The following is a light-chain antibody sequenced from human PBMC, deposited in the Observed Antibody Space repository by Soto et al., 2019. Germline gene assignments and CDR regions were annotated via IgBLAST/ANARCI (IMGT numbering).Light chain of an antibody. Sequence: DIQMTQSPSSLSASVGDRVTITCRASQSINNYLSWYQQKPGKAPKLLIYAASSLQGGVPSRFSGSGSRTNFTLTISSLQPEDFATYYWQQSHTTRSFGPGTKVDIK. J-gene: IGKJ3*01. CDR1: QSINNY. CDR3: QQSHTTRS. CDR2: AAS. V-gene: IGKV1-39*01.